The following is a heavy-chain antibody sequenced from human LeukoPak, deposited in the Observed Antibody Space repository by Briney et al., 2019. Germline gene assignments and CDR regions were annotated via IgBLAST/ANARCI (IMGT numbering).Heavy chain of an antibody. V-gene: IGHV7-4-1*02. Sequence: ASVKVSCKASGYTFTSYAMNWVRQAPGQGLEWMGWINTNTGNPTYAQGFTGRFVFSLDTSVSTAYLRISSLKAEDTAVYYCARFLTISGYSSLGYWGQGTLVTVSS. CDR1: GYTFTSYA. CDR2: INTNTGNP. J-gene: IGHJ4*02. CDR3: ARFLTISGYSSLGY. D-gene: IGHD5-12*01.